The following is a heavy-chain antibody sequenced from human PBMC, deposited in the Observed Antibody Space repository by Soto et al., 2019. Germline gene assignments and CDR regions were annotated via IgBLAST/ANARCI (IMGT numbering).Heavy chain of an antibody. V-gene: IGHV3-48*02. J-gene: IGHJ6*02. CDR3: SREQASVGVVIISYYGRDV. Sequence: LRLSCAASGFTFSSYSMNWVRQAPGKGLEWVSYISSSSSTIYYADSVKGRFTISRDNAKNSLHLQMNSLRDEDTAVYYCSREQASVGVVIISYYGRDVWGQGTTGAV. CDR1: GFTFSSYS. D-gene: IGHD3-3*01. CDR2: ISSSSSTI.